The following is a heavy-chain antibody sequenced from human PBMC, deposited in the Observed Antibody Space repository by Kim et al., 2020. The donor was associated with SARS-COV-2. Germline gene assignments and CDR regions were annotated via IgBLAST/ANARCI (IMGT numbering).Heavy chain of an antibody. CDR2: ISGSGGST. CDR3: AKGPAGHYYDSSGPGWFDP. V-gene: IGHV3-23*01. J-gene: IGHJ5*02. CDR1: GFTFSSYA. Sequence: GGSLRLSCAASGFTFSSYAMSWVRQAPGKGLEWVSAISGSGGSTYYADSVKGRFTISRDNSKNTLYLQMNSLRAEDTAVYYCAKGPAGHYYDSSGPGWFDPWGQGTLVTVSS. D-gene: IGHD3-22*01.